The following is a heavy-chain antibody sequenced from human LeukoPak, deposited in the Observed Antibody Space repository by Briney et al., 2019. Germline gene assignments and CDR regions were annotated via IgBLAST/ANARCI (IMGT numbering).Heavy chain of an antibody. Sequence: PSDTLSLTCTVSGGSLSSSGHYWGWIRQPPGKGLEWIASIYYIGSTHYNPSLKSRVTISVDTSKNQFSLKLGSVTAADTAVYYCARGSMVRGVTEMFGFDPWGQGTLVTVSS. CDR2: IYYIGST. D-gene: IGHD3-10*01. CDR3: ARGSMVRGVTEMFGFDP. CDR1: GGSLSSSGHY. V-gene: IGHV4-39*01. J-gene: IGHJ5*02.